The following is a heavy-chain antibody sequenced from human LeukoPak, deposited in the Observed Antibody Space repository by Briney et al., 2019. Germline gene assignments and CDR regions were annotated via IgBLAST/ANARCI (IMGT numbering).Heavy chain of an antibody. CDR3: ARVPSSSWYSVRLYGMDV. V-gene: IGHV1-69*13. CDR1: GGTFSSYA. Sequence: SVTVSCTASGGTFSSYAISWVRQAPGQGLEWMGGIIPIFGTANYAQKFQGRVTITADESTSTAYMELNSLRSEDTAVYYCARVPSSSWYSVRLYGMDVWGQGTTVTVSS. D-gene: IGHD6-13*01. J-gene: IGHJ6*02. CDR2: IIPIFGTA.